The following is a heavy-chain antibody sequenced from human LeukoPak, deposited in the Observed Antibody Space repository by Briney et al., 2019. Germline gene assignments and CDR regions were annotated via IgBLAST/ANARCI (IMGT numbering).Heavy chain of an antibody. CDR2: IKEDGSEK. J-gene: IGHJ4*02. V-gene: IGHV3-7*01. Sequence: GGSLRLSCAASGFSFSSYWMTWVRQAPGKGLEWVANIKEDGSEKYYVDSVKGRFTIFRDNARNALYLQMNSLRAEDTAVYYCARRGTSHWPSEWWGQGTLVTVSS. D-gene: IGHD2-2*01. CDR1: GFSFSSYW. CDR3: ARRGTSHWPSEW.